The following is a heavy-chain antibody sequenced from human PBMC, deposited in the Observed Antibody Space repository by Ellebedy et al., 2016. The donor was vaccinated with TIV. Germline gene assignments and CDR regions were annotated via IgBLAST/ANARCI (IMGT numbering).Heavy chain of an antibody. CDR3: ARGGITIFPNLDY. CDR1: GYTFTNYG. V-gene: IGHV1-18*04. Sequence: AASVKVSCKASGYTFTNYGISWVRQAPGQGLEWMGWINTYNGNTNYAQKPQGRVTITTDTSTSTAYMELRSLRSDDTAVYYCARGGITIFPNLDYWGQGALVTVSS. J-gene: IGHJ4*02. CDR2: INTYNGNT. D-gene: IGHD3-3*01.